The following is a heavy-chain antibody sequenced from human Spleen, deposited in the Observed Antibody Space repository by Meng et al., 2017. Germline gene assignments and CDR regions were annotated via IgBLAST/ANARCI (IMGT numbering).Heavy chain of an antibody. V-gene: IGHV1-18*01. D-gene: IGHD3-16*02. J-gene: IGHJ3*02. CDR1: GYTFSRYG. CDR2: VSGYNGKA. CDR3: ARDPYYDYVWGSYRHGDSLEI. Sequence: ASVKVSCKASGYTFSRYGISWVRQAPGQGLEWMGWVSGYNGKANYAQNFQGRVTMTTDTSTSTAYMELWTLRSDDTTVYYCARDPYYDYVWGSYRHGDSLEIWGQGTMVTVSS.